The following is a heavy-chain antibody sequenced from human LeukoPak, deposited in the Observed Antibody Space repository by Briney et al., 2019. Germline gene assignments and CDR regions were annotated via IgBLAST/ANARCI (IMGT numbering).Heavy chain of an antibody. CDR3: ARDLSEAYYYDSSGSNYVGY. V-gene: IGHV1-18*01. CDR1: GYTFTIYG. J-gene: IGHJ4*02. Sequence: GASVKVSCKASGYTFTIYGISWVRQAPGQGLEWMVWISAYNGNTNYAQKLQDRVTMTTDTSTSTAYMELRSLSSDDTAVYYCARDLSEAYYYDSSGSNYVGYWGQGTLVTVSS. CDR2: ISAYNGNT. D-gene: IGHD3-22*01.